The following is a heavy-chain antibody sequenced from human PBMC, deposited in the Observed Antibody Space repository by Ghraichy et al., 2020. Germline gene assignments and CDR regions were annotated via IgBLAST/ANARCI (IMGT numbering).Heavy chain of an antibody. J-gene: IGHJ3*01. CDR1: GFTFDIFA. Sequence: GGSLRLSCATSGFTFDIFAMNWVRQAPGKGLEWVSTIGGGETFYADSVKGRFTISRDNSRSILYLQMNSLGVEDTAVYYCAKDLREHNGIYDPFDLWGQGTMVTVSS. CDR2: IGGGET. D-gene: IGHD5-12*01. V-gene: IGHV3-23*01. CDR3: AKDLREHNGIYDPFDL.